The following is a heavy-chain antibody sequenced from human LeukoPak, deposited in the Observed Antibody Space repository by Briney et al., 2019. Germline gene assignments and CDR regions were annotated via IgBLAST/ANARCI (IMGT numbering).Heavy chain of an antibody. Sequence: PGGSLRLSCAASGFTLSDYYMSWIRQAPGKGLEWVSYISSSGSTIYYADSVKGRFTISRDNAKKSLFLQMNSLRAEDTAVYYCTRVTNSGYDSGNFDYWGQGTLVTVSS. V-gene: IGHV3-11*04. CDR1: GFTLSDYY. CDR3: TRVTNSGYDSGNFDY. J-gene: IGHJ4*02. CDR2: ISSSGSTI. D-gene: IGHD5-12*01.